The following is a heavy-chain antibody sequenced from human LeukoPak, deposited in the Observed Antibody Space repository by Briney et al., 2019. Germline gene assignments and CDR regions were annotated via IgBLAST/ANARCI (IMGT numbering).Heavy chain of an antibody. CDR1: GFTFSSYA. CDR2: ISGSGGST. CDR3: AVYGDYVGIDY. D-gene: IGHD4-17*01. V-gene: IGHV3-23*01. J-gene: IGHJ4*02. Sequence: GGSLRLSCAASGFTFSSYAVSWVRQAPGKGLEWVSAISGSGGSTYYADSVKGRFTISRDNSKNTLYLQMNSLRAEDTAVYYCAVYGDYVGIDYWGQGTLVTVSS.